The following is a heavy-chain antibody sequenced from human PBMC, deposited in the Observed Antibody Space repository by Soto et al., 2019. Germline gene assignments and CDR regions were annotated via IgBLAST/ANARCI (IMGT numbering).Heavy chain of an antibody. CDR2: IYYSGST. CDR1: GGSISSYY. V-gene: IGHV4-59*01. CDR3: AREGITMVRRVRAYLYGMDV. D-gene: IGHD3-10*01. Sequence: PSETLSLTCTVSGGSISSYYWSWIRQPPGKGLEWIGYIYYSGSTNYNPSLKSRVTISVDTSKNQFSLKLSSVTAADTAVYYCAREGITMVRRVRAYLYGMDVWGQGTTVT. J-gene: IGHJ6*02.